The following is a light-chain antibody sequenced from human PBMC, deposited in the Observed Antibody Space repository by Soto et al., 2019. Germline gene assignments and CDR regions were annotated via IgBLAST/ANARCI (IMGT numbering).Light chain of an antibody. J-gene: IGKJ1*01. V-gene: IGKV3-20*01. CDR1: QSISSNF. CDR3: QQYVSWT. CDR2: GAS. Sequence: EFVLTQSPGTLSVSPGERATLSCRASQSISSNFLAWYQQKPGQAPRLLIYGASSRATGITDRFSGSGSGTDFTLTISRLEPEDSAIYYCQQYVSWTFGQGTKVVIK.